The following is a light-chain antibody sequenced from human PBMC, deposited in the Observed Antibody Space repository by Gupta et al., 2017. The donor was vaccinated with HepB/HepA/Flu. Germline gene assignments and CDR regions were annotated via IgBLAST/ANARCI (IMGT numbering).Light chain of an antibody. J-gene: IGKJ1*01. CDR1: QSLLHSNGYNY. CDR3: MQALQTPRT. V-gene: IGKV2-28*01. CDR2: LGS. Sequence: MVMTQSPLSLPVTRGEPASISCRSSQSLLHSNGYNYLDWYLQKPGQSPQLLIYLGSNRASGVPDRFSGSGSGTDFTLKISRVEAEDVGVYYCMQALQTPRTFGQGTKVEIK.